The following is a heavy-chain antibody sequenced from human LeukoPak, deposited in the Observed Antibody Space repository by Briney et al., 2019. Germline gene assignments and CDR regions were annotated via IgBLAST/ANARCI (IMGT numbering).Heavy chain of an antibody. V-gene: IGHV1-18*01. D-gene: IGHD3-3*01. Sequence: ASVRVSSKASGYTFINYNINWVRQAPGQGLEWMGWISPKNGNTNYEQKVQGRVTMTTETSTNTAHLELRSLRSDDTAVYYCATDLRFLDPYGAFDIWGQGTMVTVSS. CDR3: ATDLRFLDPYGAFDI. CDR2: ISPKNGNT. CDR1: GYTFINYN. J-gene: IGHJ3*02.